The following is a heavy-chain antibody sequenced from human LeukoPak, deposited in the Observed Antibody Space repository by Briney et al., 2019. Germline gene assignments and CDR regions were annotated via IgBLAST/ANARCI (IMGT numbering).Heavy chain of an antibody. CDR3: ARVGPRDDAFDI. Sequence: GGSLRLSCAASGFTFSNYDMHWVRQGAGKGLEWVSAIGTAGDTYYPGSVKSRFTISRENAKNSLYLQMNSLRAGDTAVYYCARVGPRDDAFDIWGRGTMVTVSS. D-gene: IGHD3-16*01. V-gene: IGHV3-13*01. J-gene: IGHJ3*02. CDR1: GFTFSNYD. CDR2: IGTAGDT.